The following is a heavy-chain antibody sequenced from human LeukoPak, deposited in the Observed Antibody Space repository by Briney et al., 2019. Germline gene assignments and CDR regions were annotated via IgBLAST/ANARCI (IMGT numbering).Heavy chain of an antibody. CDR3: ARQMTPHGNFDY. J-gene: IGHJ4*02. Sequence: GGSLRLSCVASGFTFSAHAMHWVRQPTGKGLEWVSAIGTGGDTFYPGSVKGRFTISRENVKNSLYLQMNSLRAEDTAVYYCARQMTPHGNFDYWGQGTLVTVSS. D-gene: IGHD1-26*01. V-gene: IGHV3-13*01. CDR1: GFTFSAHA. CDR2: IGTGGDT.